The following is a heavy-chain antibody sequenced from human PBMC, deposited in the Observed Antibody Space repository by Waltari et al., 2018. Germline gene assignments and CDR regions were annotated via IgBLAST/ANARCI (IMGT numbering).Heavy chain of an antibody. CDR2: ISWNSGSI. CDR1: GFTFADYA. CDR3: AKDNDQLLHGANWFDP. J-gene: IGHJ5*02. V-gene: IGHV3-9*01. D-gene: IGHD2-2*01. Sequence: EVQLVESGGGLVQPGRSLRLSCAASGFTFADYAMHWVRQAPGKGLEWVSGISWNSGSIGYADSVKGRFTISRDNAKNSLYLQMNSLRAEDTALYYCAKDNDQLLHGANWFDPWGQGTLVTVSS.